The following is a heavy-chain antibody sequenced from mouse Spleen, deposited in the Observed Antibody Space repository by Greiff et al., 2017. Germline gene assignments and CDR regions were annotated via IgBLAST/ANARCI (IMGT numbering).Heavy chain of an antibody. J-gene: IGHJ1*01. V-gene: IGHV1-9*01. CDR1: GYTFSSYW. Sequence: VKLLESGAELMKPGASVKISCKATGYTFSSYWIEWVKQRPGHGLEWIGEILPGSGSTNYNEKFKGKATFTADTSSNTAYMQLSSLTSEDSAVYYCARSIYYDYDWYFDVWGAGTTVTVSS. CDR2: ILPGSGST. CDR3: ARSIYYDYDWYFDV. D-gene: IGHD2-4*01.